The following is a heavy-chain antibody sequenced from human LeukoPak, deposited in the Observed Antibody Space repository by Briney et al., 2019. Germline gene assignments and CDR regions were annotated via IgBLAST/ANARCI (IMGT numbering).Heavy chain of an antibody. CDR3: AKDREGLSSGYDLEYFDY. Sequence: GGSLRLSCVASGFTFSTFGMNGVRQAPGKGLEWVSYIGSGGSPIYYADSVRGRFTISRDNSKNTLFLQMNSLRAEDTAVYYCAKDREGLSSGYDLEYFDYWGQGTLVTVSS. J-gene: IGHJ4*02. D-gene: IGHD5-12*01. V-gene: IGHV3-48*01. CDR1: GFTFSTFG. CDR2: IGSGGSPI.